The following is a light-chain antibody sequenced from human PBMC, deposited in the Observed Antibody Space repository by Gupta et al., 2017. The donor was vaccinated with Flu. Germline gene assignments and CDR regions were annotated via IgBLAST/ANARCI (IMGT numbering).Light chain of an antibody. CDR3: QQRGNWPLT. CDR2: GAS. CDR1: HSVNSC. Sequence: EIVFTQSPATLSLSPGERATLSCRASHSVNSCLAWYQQKLGQAPRLLIFGASNRATGIPARFSGRRSETDFTLTINSREPEEFAVYYCQQRGNWPLTFGGGTKVEIK. J-gene: IGKJ4*01. V-gene: IGKV3-11*01.